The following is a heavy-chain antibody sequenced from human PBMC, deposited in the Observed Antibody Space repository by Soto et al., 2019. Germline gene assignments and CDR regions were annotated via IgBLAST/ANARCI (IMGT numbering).Heavy chain of an antibody. J-gene: IGHJ4*02. Sequence: DVQLLESGGGLVQPEGSLRLSCAASGFTFSSYAMGWVRQGPGKGLEWVAVVSIGGSTHYADSVRGRFTISRDNTKNKLSMQKNRLTAEETAVDFCATRRGAGGHFDYGGQGALVTVSS. CDR1: GFTFSSYA. D-gene: IGHD1-26*01. V-gene: IGHV3-23*01. CDR2: VSIGGST. CDR3: ATRRGAGGHFDY.